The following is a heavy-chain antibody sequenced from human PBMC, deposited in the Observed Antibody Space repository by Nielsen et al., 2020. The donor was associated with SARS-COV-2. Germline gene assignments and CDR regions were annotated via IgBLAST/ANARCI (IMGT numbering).Heavy chain of an antibody. V-gene: IGHV3-23*01. D-gene: IGHD2-15*01. CDR1: GITFSTYA. CDR2: ISGSGNSA. J-gene: IGHJ4*02. Sequence: GGSLRLSCAASGITFSTYAMSWVRQAPGKGLEWVSAISGSGNSAHYADSAKGRFTISRDNSKNTLYLQMNSLRAEDTAVYYCAKVVVVTRHFDYWGQGSLVTVSP. CDR3: AKVVVVTRHFDY.